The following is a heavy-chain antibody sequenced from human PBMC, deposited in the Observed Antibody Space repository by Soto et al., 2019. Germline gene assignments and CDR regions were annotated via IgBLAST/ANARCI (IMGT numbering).Heavy chain of an antibody. D-gene: IGHD6-13*01. CDR2: IVVGSGDT. CDR3: AATISVAVGTGYYYGMDV. J-gene: IGHJ6*02. CDR1: GFTFTSSA. V-gene: IGHV1-58*01. Sequence: SVKVSCKASGFTFTSSAVQWVRQARGQRLEWIGWIVVGSGDTNSAQKFQERVTITRDMSTSTAYIELSSLRSEDTAVYYCAATISVAVGTGYYYGMDVWGQGTTVTVAS.